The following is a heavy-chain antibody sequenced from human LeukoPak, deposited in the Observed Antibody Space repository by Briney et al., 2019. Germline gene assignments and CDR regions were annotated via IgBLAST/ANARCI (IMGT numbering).Heavy chain of an antibody. J-gene: IGHJ4*02. V-gene: IGHV3-21*01. Sequence: PGGSLRLSCAASGFPFSSYDMNWVRQAPGKGPEWVSSISSSSSYIYYADSVKGRFTISRDNAKNSLYLQMNSLRAEDTAVYYCARAARYSSGGYYFDYWGPGTLVTVSS. CDR3: ARAARYSSGGYYFDY. CDR1: GFPFSSYD. D-gene: IGHD6-19*01. CDR2: ISSSSSYI.